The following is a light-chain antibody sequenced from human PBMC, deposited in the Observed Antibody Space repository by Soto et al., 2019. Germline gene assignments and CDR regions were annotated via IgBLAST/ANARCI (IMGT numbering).Light chain of an antibody. Sequence: QSFLTQPPSVSAAPGQKVTISCSGSSSNIGRNYVAWYQQVPGRAPKVLIYDNDKRPSGIPDRFSGSKSATSATLGITGLQTGDEADYYCGTWDTSLSAGVFGTGTKVTVL. V-gene: IGLV1-51*01. CDR2: DND. CDR3: GTWDTSLSAGV. CDR1: SSNIGRNY. J-gene: IGLJ1*01.